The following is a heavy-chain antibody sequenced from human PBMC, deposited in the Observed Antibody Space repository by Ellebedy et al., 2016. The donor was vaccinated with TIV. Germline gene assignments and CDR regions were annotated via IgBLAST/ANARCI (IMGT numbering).Heavy chain of an antibody. Sequence: GESLKIFCAASGFTFSSSWISWVRQAPGKGLEWVGNIKQDGSEKYYVDSVKGRFTISRDNAKNSLYLQMDSLRAEDTAVYYCARDFDSWGQGTLVTVSS. CDR3: ARDFDS. J-gene: IGHJ4*02. CDR2: IKQDGSEK. V-gene: IGHV3-7*03. CDR1: GFTFSSSW.